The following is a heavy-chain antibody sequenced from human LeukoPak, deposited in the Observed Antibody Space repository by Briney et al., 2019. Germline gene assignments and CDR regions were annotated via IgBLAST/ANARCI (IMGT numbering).Heavy chain of an antibody. Sequence: GGSLRLSCVVSGFNFRSYWMSWVRQAPGKGLEWVANINQDGSEKFYVDSVKGRFIISRDNAKNSLYLQFNSLRAEDTAVYYCARERASGYCSGGGCYGYFDYWGQGTLVIVSS. J-gene: IGHJ4*02. V-gene: IGHV3-7*01. CDR3: ARERASGYCSGGGCYGYFDY. CDR2: INQDGSEK. CDR1: GFNFRSYW. D-gene: IGHD2-15*01.